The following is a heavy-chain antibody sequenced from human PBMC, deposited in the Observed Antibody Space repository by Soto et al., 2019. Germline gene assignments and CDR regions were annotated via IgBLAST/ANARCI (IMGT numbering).Heavy chain of an antibody. D-gene: IGHD3-22*01. J-gene: IGHJ4*02. CDR2: ISGNGGT. CDR1: GFTFSIYA. V-gene: IGHV3-23*01. Sequence: GGSLRLSCAASGFTFSIYAMSWVRQGPVKGLEWVSTISGNGGTSYAYFLRGRFTISRDNSKNTLYLQMNSLRVEDTAIYYCAKDAPGSGWLSDXWGQVTLVTVSX. CDR3: AKDAPGSGWLSDX.